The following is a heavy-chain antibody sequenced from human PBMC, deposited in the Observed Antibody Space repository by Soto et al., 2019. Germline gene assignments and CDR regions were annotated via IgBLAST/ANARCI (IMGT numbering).Heavy chain of an antibody. J-gene: IGHJ4*01. CDR3: AREGLLLLPDY. Sequence: GASVKVSCKTSGYTFTNNDVCWVRQTPGQGLEWMGWVSPYSGKTNYARKFKDRVTMTTDTSTSTVYMELTSLTSDDTAVYYCAREGLLLLPDYWG. CDR2: VSPYSGKT. D-gene: IGHD3-22*01. V-gene: IGHV1-18*01. CDR1: GYTFTNND.